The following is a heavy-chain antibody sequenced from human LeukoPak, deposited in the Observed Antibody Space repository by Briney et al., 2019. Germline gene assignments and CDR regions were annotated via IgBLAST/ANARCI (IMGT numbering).Heavy chain of an antibody. D-gene: IGHD5-18*01. CDR3: ARDPRVDTAMVYYYYGMDV. CDR2: IYHSGST. Sequence: PSETLSLTCAVSGGSISSSNWWSWVRQPPGKGLEWIGEIYHSGSTNYNPSLKSRVNISVDKSKNQFSLKLSSVTAADTAVYYCARDPRVDTAMVYYYYGMDVWGKGTTVTVSS. J-gene: IGHJ6*04. V-gene: IGHV4-4*02. CDR1: GGSISSSNW.